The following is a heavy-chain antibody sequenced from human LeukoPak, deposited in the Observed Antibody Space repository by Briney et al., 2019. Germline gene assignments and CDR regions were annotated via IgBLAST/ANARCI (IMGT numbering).Heavy chain of an antibody. J-gene: IGHJ4*02. CDR2: VYYSGST. Sequence: SETLSLTCSVSGGSISSSSYFWGWIRQPPGKGLEWIGSVYYSGSTYYNPSLKSRVTISVDTSKNQFSLKLSSVITADTAVYYCARRPSDVGASFDYWGQGTLVTASS. CDR1: GGSISSSSYF. D-gene: IGHD3-10*01. CDR3: ARRPSDVGASFDY. V-gene: IGHV4-39*01.